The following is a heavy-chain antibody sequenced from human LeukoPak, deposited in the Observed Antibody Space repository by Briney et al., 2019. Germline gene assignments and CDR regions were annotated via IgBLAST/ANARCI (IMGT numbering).Heavy chain of an antibody. CDR2: INTKSGDT. CDR3: ARVVPGPFNRFEA. Sequence: ASVKVSCKTSGYTFTNYDINWVRQATGQGLEWLGWINTKSGDTGYPKKFQGRVTVTRDNSIRTAYMELRGLRSEDTAMYFCARVVPGPFNRFEAWGQGTLVTVSS. CDR1: GYTFTNYD. V-gene: IGHV1-8*01. D-gene: IGHD2-8*02. J-gene: IGHJ5*02.